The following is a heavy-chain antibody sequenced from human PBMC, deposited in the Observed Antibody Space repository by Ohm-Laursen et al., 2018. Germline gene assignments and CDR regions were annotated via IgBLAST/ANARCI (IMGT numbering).Heavy chain of an antibody. D-gene: IGHD3-22*01. Sequence: SLRLSCAASGFTFDDYAMHWVRQAPGQGLEWVSGISWNSGSIGYADSVKGRFTISRDNAKNSLYLQMNSLRAEDTALYYCAKDAVYYDSSGYQNAFDIWGQGTTVTVSS. CDR3: AKDAVYYDSSGYQNAFDI. V-gene: IGHV3-9*01. J-gene: IGHJ3*02. CDR2: ISWNSGSI. CDR1: GFTFDDYA.